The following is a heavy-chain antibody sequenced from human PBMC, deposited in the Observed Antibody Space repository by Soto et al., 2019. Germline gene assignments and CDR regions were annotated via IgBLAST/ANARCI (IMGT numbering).Heavy chain of an antibody. CDR3: ARIDYGDKQLDY. Sequence: SGGSLRLSCAASGFTFSSYAIHWVRQAPGKGLEWVAVISYDGSNKYYADSVKGRFTISRDNSKNTLYLQMNSLRAEDTAVYYCARIDYGDKQLDYWGQGTLVTVSS. J-gene: IGHJ4*02. D-gene: IGHD4-17*01. V-gene: IGHV3-30-3*01. CDR2: ISYDGSNK. CDR1: GFTFSSYA.